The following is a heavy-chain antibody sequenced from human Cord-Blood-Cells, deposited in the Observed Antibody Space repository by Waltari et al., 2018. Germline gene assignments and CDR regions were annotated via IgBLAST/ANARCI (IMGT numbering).Heavy chain of an antibody. V-gene: IGHV1-46*01. J-gene: IGHJ4*02. CDR2: INPSGGST. CDR1: GYTFTSYY. D-gene: IGHD3-22*01. Sequence: QVQLVQSGAEVKKPGASVKVSCKASGYTFTSYYVHRVRQAPGQGLEWMGIINPSGGSTSYAQKFQGRVTMTRDTSTSTFYMELSSLSSEDTAVYYCARDPYDISGYYFDYWGQGTLVTVSS. CDR3: ARDPYDISGYYFDY.